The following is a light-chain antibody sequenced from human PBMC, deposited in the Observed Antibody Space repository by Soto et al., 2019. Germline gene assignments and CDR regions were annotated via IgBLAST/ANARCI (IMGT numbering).Light chain of an antibody. CDR1: SSDVGGYNY. V-gene: IGLV2-14*01. J-gene: IGLJ3*02. CDR2: DVS. Sequence: QSVLTQPASVSGSPGQSITISCTGTSSDVGGYNYVSWYQQHPGKAPKHMIYDVSNRPSGVSNRFSGSKSGNTASLTISGLQAEDEADYYCSSYTSSSTLGVFGGGTKPTVL. CDR3: SSYTSSSTLGV.